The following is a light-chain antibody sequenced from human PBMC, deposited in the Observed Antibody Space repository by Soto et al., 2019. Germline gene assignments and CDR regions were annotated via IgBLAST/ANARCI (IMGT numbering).Light chain of an antibody. J-gene: IGLJ3*02. CDR2: VNN. CDR3: ATWDSSLSAWL. CDR1: SSNIGNNY. Sequence: QSVLTQPPSVSAAPGQKVTISCSGGSSNIGNNYVSWYQQVAGTTPKLLIFVNNKRPSGIPDRFSGSKSGTSATLGIAGLQTGDAADYYCATWDSSLSAWLFGGGTKLTVL. V-gene: IGLV1-51*01.